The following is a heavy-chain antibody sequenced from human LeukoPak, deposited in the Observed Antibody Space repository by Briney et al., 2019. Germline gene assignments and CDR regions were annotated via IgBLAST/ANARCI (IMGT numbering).Heavy chain of an antibody. V-gene: IGHV4-59*08. CDR1: GGSTSSYY. CDR3: ASSYGSGSYYNSYDY. CDR2: IYYSGST. D-gene: IGHD3-10*01. Sequence: SETLSVKYTVSGGSTSSYYWSWIRQPPLTLLHSIWYIYYSGSTNYNPSLKSRVTISVDTSKNQFSLKLSSVTAADTAVYYCASSYGSGSYYNSYDYWGQGTLVTVSS. J-gene: IGHJ4*02.